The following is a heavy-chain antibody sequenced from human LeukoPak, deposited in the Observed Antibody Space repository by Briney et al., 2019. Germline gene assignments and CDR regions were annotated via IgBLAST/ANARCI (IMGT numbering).Heavy chain of an antibody. V-gene: IGHV3-23*01. D-gene: IGHD1-14*01. J-gene: IGHJ4*02. CDR1: GFTFSSYA. CDR3: AKVTGDLYG. CDR2: ISGRDSST. Sequence: GGSLRLSCAASGFTFSSYAMSWVRQAPGKGLEWVSAISGRDSSTYYADSVKGRFTISRDNSKNTLYLQMNSLRAEDTAVYYCAKVTGDLYGWGQGTLVTVSS.